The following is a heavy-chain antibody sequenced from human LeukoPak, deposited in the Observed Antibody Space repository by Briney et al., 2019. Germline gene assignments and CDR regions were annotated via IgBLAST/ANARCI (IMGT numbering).Heavy chain of an antibody. J-gene: IGHJ4*02. CDR2: IYYSGST. CDR1: GGSISSSSYY. D-gene: IGHD6-6*01. CDR3: ARRRIAARALDY. V-gene: IGHV4-39*01. Sequence: SETLSLTCTVSGGSISSSSYYWGWIRQPPGKGLEWIGSIYYSGSTYYNPSLKSRVTISVDTSKNQFSLKLSFVTAADTAVYYCARRRIAARALDYWGQGTLVTDSS.